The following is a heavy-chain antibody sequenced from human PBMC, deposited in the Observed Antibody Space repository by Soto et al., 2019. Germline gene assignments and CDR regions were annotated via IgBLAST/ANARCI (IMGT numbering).Heavy chain of an antibody. J-gene: IGHJ1*01. Sequence: WASVKVSCKASGYTFTSYDINWVRQATGQGPEWMGWMNPNSGNTGYAQKFQGRVTMTRDTSISTAYMELSRLRSDDTAVYYCARDQARTYCSGGSCYYVPEYFQHWGQGTLVTVSS. CDR1: GYTFTSYD. D-gene: IGHD2-15*01. CDR2: MNPNSGNT. CDR3: ARDQARTYCSGGSCYYVPEYFQH. V-gene: IGHV1-8*01.